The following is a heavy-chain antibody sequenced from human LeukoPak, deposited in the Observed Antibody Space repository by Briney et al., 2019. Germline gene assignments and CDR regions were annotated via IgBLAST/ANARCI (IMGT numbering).Heavy chain of an antibody. Sequence: SETLSLTCTVSGGSISSYYWSWIRQPAGKGLEWIGRIYTSGSTNYNPSLKSRVTMSVDTSKNQFSLKLSSVTAADTAVYYCARGRAVAGTYYYYYMDVWGKGTTVTVSS. CDR1: GGSISSYY. CDR3: ARGRAVAGTYYYYYMDV. D-gene: IGHD6-19*01. J-gene: IGHJ6*03. V-gene: IGHV4-4*07. CDR2: IYTSGST.